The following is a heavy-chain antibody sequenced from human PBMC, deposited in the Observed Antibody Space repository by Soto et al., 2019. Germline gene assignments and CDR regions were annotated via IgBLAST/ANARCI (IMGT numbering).Heavy chain of an antibody. CDR3: AIGGGSMWVTGYQDGMDF. Sequence: ASVKVSCKVSGYTLTELSMHWVRQAPGKGLEWMGGFDPEDGETIYAQKFQGRVTMTEDTSTDTAYMELSSLRSEDTAVYYCAIGGGSMWVTGYQDGMDFWSQGTTVTVPS. D-gene: IGHD3-9*01. CDR1: GYTLTELS. CDR2: FDPEDGET. V-gene: IGHV1-24*01. J-gene: IGHJ6*02.